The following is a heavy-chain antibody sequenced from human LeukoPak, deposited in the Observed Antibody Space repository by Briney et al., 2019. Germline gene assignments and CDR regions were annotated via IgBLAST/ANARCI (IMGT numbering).Heavy chain of an antibody. J-gene: IGHJ5*02. CDR3: ARHYGP. V-gene: IGHV4-30-4*01. CDR2: VYYSGST. D-gene: IGHD3-16*01. Sequence: SQTLSLTCTVSGDSISGADYYWSWIRQPPGKGLEWIAYVYYSGSTYYDPSLKSRLTISVDTSKNQFSLKLNSVTAADTAVYYCARHYGPWGQGTLVTVSS. CDR1: GDSISGADYY.